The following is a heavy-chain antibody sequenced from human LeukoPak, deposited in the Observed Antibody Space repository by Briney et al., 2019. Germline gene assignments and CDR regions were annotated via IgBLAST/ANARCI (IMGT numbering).Heavy chain of an antibody. CDR1: GFTVSRSY. D-gene: IGHD6-13*01. CDR3: ASLIAAADSNWFDP. CDR2: IYSGDNT. V-gene: IGHV3-53*01. J-gene: IGHJ5*02. Sequence: PGGSLRLSCAASGFTVSRSYMSWVRQAPGKGLEWVSVIYSGDNTYYADSVKGRFTISRDNSKNTLYLQMNSLRAEDTAVYYCASLIAAADSNWFDPWGQGTLVTVSS.